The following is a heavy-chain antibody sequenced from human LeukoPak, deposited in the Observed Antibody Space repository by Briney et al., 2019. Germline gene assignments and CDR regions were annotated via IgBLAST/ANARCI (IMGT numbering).Heavy chain of an antibody. Sequence: GGSLRLSCAASGFTFSSYSMNWVRQAPGKGLEWVSSISSSSSYIYYADSVKGRFTISRDNAKNSLYLQMNSLRAEDTAVYYCARDRTSEYCSGGSCYSPAFDIWGQGTMVTVSS. CDR1: GFTFSSYS. CDR2: ISSSSSYI. D-gene: IGHD2-15*01. J-gene: IGHJ3*02. CDR3: ARDRTSEYCSGGSCYSPAFDI. V-gene: IGHV3-21*04.